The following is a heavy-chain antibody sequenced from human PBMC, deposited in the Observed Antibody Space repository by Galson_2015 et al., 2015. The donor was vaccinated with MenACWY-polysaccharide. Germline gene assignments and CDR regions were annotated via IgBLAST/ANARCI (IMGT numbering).Heavy chain of an antibody. CDR1: GYTFGSYD. Sequence: SVKVSCKASGYTFGSYDISWGRQATGHRLERMGWMNPNSGNTSSAQKFQVQVTMTRNTSIRTAYMEVSSLTSEDTAVYYCARGRRDTAVAAPAAVLLDYWGQGILVTVSS. V-gene: IGHV1-8*01. J-gene: IGHJ4*02. CDR3: ARGRRDTAVAAPAAVLLDY. CDR2: MNPNSGNT. D-gene: IGHD6-19*01.